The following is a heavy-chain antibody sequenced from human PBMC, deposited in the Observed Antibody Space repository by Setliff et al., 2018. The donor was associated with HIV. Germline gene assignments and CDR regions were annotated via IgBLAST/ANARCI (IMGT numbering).Heavy chain of an antibody. CDR1: GFTFTNYW. CDR3: ARKLRPGHGMDV. D-gene: IGHD3-10*01. Sequence: PGGSLRLSCAASGFTFTNYWMAWIRQAPGRGLEWAAIISNDGSEKNYVDSVKGRFSISRDNAENSLYLQMSSLRAEDTAVYYCARKLRPGHGMDVWGQGTTVTVS. J-gene: IGHJ6*02. V-gene: IGHV3-7*01. CDR2: ISNDGSEK.